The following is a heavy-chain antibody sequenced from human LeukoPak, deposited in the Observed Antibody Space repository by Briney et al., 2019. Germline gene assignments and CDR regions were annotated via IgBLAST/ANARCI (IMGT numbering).Heavy chain of an antibody. CDR1: GYTFTSYD. D-gene: IGHD3-9*01. Sequence: GASVKVSCKASGYTFTSYDINWVRQATGQGLEWMGWMNPNSGNTGYAQKFQGRVTITRNTSISTAYMGLSSLRSEDTAVYYCARGNRDILTGGDYWGQGTLVTVSS. J-gene: IGHJ4*02. CDR3: ARGNRDILTGGDY. V-gene: IGHV1-8*01. CDR2: MNPNSGNT.